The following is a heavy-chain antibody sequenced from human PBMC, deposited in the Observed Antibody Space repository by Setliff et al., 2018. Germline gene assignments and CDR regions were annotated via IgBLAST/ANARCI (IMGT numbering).Heavy chain of an antibody. CDR1: GGPISPYF. CDR2: IYHNGNT. D-gene: IGHD5-18*01. J-gene: IGHJ6*02. CDR3: VRDRTAYSYGLDV. Sequence: KPSETLSLTCTVSGGPISPYFWSWVRQPPGKGLEWIGYIYHNGNTNFNPSLKTRVTMSVDTSKNQFALNLRSVTAADAAVYYCVRDRTAYSYGLDVWGQGTTVTVSS. V-gene: IGHV4-59*01.